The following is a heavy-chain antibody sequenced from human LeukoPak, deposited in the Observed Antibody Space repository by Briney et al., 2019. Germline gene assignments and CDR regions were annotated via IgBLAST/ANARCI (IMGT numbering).Heavy chain of an antibody. J-gene: IGHJ6*03. V-gene: IGHV4-59*01. Sequence: PSETLSLTCTVSAGSISGFFWSWIRQPPGKGLEWIRYISYSGSTNYNPSLKSRVTISSDTSKNQVSLKLSSVTAADTAVYYCARTYRYGSFPVYHYYMDVWGKGTTVTVSS. CDR1: AGSISGFF. D-gene: IGHD5-18*01. CDR2: ISYSGST. CDR3: ARTYRYGSFPVYHYYMDV.